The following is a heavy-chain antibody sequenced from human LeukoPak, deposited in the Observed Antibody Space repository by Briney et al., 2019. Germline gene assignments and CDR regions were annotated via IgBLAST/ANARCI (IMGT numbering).Heavy chain of an antibody. V-gene: IGHV3-7*01. CDR1: GFTFSSYW. CDR2: IKQDGSEK. Sequence: GGSLRLSCAASGFTFSSYWMSWVRQAPGKGLEWVANIKQDGSEKYYVDSVKGRFTISRDNAKNSLYLQMNSLRAEDTAVYYCARDRYSSGWYYFDYWGQGILVTVSS. D-gene: IGHD6-19*01. J-gene: IGHJ4*02. CDR3: ARDRYSSGWYYFDY.